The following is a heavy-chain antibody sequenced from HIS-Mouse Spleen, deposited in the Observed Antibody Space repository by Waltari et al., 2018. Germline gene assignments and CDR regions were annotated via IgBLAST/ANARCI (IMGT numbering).Heavy chain of an antibody. J-gene: IGHJ5*02. CDR3: ARLTGTHTPASLLGWFDP. V-gene: IGHV1-69*01. CDR2: IIPIFGTA. D-gene: IGHD1-7*01. CDR1: GGTFSSYA. Sequence: QVQLVQSGAEVKKPGSSVKVSCKASGGTFSSYAISWVRQAPGQGLEWMGGIIPIFGTANYAQKFQGRVTITADESTSTAYMELSSLRSEDTAVYYCARLTGTHTPASLLGWFDPWGQGTLVTVSS.